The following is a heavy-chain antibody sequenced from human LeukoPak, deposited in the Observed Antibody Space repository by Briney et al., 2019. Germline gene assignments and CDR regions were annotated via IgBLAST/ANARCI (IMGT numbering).Heavy chain of an antibody. CDR1: GDSISSSSYH. J-gene: IGHJ4*02. CDR3: ATFGFSSGYYYYFDH. D-gene: IGHD3-22*01. V-gene: IGHV4-39*07. Sequence: SGPLTLTCTVSGDSISSSSYHWGRIRQPPGKGLEWIGSIYYSGSTYYYPSLKGRVTISVNTSKNQFSLELNSVTAADTAVYYCATFGFSSGYYYYFDHWGQGTLVTVSS. CDR2: IYYSGST.